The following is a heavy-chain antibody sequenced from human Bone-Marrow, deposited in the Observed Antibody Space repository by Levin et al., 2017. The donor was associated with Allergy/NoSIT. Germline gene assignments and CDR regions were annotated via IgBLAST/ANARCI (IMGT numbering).Heavy chain of an antibody. CDR1: GHTLTELS. D-gene: IGHD3-16*01. CDR3: TPPGGAGFYYDGLDV. J-gene: IGHJ6*02. CDR2: FAPEDDET. Sequence: GESLKISCKVSGHTLTELSMHWVRQAPGKGLEWMGGFAPEDDETIYAQKFQGRVTMTEDTSTNTAYMEISSLRSEDTAVNYCTPPGGAGFYYDGLDVWGQGTTVSVSS. V-gene: IGHV1-24*01.